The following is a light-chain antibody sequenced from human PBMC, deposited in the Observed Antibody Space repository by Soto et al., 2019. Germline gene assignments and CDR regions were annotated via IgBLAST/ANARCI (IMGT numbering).Light chain of an antibody. V-gene: IGLV1-47*01. Sequence: QSVLTQPPSASGSPGQRVTISCSGSSSNIGSNYVYWYQQLPGTAPKLLIYRNNQRPSGVPDRFSGSKSGTSASLAISGLRSEDEAEYYCAAWDDRHAVFGGGTQLTVL. J-gene: IGLJ7*01. CDR2: RNN. CDR1: SSNIGSNY. CDR3: AAWDDRHAV.